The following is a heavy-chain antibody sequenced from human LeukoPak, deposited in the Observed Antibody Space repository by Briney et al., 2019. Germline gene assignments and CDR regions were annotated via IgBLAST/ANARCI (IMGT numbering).Heavy chain of an antibody. V-gene: IGHV4-38-2*02. J-gene: IGHJ3*02. CDR1: GYSISRAYY. D-gene: IGHD3-10*01. Sequence: SETLSLTCTVSGYSISRAYYWGWIRQPPGKGLEWIGRIYQSGTTYYTPSLKSRVTISIDTSQNQFSLKLSSLTAADTAVYYCARGEGPGIPIIWGQGTMVTVSS. CDR3: ARGEGPGIPII. CDR2: IYQSGTT.